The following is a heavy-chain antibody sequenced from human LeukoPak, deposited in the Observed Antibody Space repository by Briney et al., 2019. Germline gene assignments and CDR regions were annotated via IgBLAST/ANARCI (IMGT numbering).Heavy chain of an antibody. V-gene: IGHV3-21*01. CDR3: AELGITMIGGV. CDR2: ISSSSSSYK. CDR1: GFTFSSYS. J-gene: IGHJ6*03. D-gene: IGHD3-10*02. Sequence: GGSLRLSCAASGFTFSSYSMNWVRQAPGKGLEWVSSISSSSSSYKYYSDSVKGRFTISRDNAKNSLYLQMNSLRAEDTAVYYCAELGITMIGGVWGKGTTVTIS.